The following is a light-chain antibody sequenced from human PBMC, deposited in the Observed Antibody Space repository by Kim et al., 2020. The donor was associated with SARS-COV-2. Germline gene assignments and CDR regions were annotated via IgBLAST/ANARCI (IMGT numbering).Light chain of an antibody. J-gene: IGLJ3*02. V-gene: IGLV2-14*03. CDR1: SSDVGVYNS. CDR2: DVS. Sequence: GQSITISCTATSSDVGVYNSVSWYQQHPGKAPKLMIYDVSKRPSGVSNRFSGSKSGNTASLTISGLQAEDEADYYCSSYTTISTWVFGGGSQLTVL. CDR3: SSYTTISTWV.